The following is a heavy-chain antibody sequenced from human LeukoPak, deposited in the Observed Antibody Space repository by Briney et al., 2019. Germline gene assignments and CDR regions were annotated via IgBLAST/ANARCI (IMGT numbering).Heavy chain of an antibody. D-gene: IGHD5-24*01. V-gene: IGHV4-4*07. Sequence: SETLSLTCTVSAGPISNYYWSWIRQPAGKALEWIGHIYAWGSANYNPSLKSRVNMSVDTSKNQFSLKLSSVTAADTAVYYCARDGEMATIENYFGYWGQGTLVTVSS. CDR3: ARDGEMATIENYFGY. CDR1: AGPISNYY. J-gene: IGHJ4*02. CDR2: IYAWGSA.